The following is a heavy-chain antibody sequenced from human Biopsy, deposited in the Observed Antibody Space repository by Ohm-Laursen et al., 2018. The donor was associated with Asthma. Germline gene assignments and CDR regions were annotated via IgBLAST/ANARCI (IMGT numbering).Heavy chain of an antibody. D-gene: IGHD2-2*01. CDR1: GGTFNTYV. V-gene: IGHV1-69*13. Sequence: GASVKVSCQSLGGTFNTYVIGWGRQAPGQGLEWMGGINSVFGTTTYPQKFQDRVTITADDSTSTVYMELSSLRSEDTAVYYCARKAGSCISRTCYSLDFWGQGTLVTVSS. CDR3: ARKAGSCISRTCYSLDF. J-gene: IGHJ4*02. CDR2: INSVFGTT.